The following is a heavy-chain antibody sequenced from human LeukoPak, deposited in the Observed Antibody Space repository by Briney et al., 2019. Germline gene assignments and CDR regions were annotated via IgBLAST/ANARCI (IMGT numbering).Heavy chain of an antibody. Sequence: PSETLSLTCSVSGYSISSGYYWGWIRQPAGKGLEWIGRIYTSGSTNYNPSLKSRVTMSVDTSKNQFSLKLSSVTAADTAVYYCARGDYVWGSYHYFDYWGQGTLVTVSS. V-gene: IGHV4-4*07. J-gene: IGHJ4*02. D-gene: IGHD3-16*01. CDR2: IYTSGST. CDR3: ARGDYVWGSYHYFDY. CDR1: GYSISSGYY.